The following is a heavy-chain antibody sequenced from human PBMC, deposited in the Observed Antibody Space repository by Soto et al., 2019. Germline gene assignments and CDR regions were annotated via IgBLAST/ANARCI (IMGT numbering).Heavy chain of an antibody. D-gene: IGHD3-3*01. CDR3: SHRADFWDTFDV. CDR2: IFWDDE. V-gene: IGHV2-5*02. Sequence: QITLKESGPMLVKPTQTLTLICSFSGFSLNDVGVSVGWIRQPPGEALEWLALIFWDDERYSPSLKSRLTITKDTSRNQVVLTVTGVDPVDTATYYCSHRADFWDTFDVWGEGTTVTVSS. CDR1: GFSLNDVGVS. J-gene: IGHJ3*01.